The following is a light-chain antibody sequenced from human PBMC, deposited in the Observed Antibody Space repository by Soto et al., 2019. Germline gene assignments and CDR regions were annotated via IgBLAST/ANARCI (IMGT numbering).Light chain of an antibody. CDR2: AAS. V-gene: IGKV1-39*01. Sequence: DIQMTQSPSTLSASVEDRVTITCRASQSISSYLNWYQQKPGKAPKLLIYAASSLQSGVPSRFSGSGSGTEFTLTISSVQPEDVAIYYCQQYTNWPITFGQGTRLEIK. J-gene: IGKJ5*01. CDR1: QSISSY. CDR3: QQYTNWPIT.